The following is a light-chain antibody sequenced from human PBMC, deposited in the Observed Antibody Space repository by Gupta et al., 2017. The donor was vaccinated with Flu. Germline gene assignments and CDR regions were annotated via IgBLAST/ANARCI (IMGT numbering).Light chain of an antibody. CDR1: NIGSKS. CDR3: QVWDSSSDQEV. J-gene: IGLJ1*01. V-gene: IGLV3-21*02. Sequence: SSVLTQPPSVSVAPGPTARITCGGNNIGSKSVHWYQQKPGQAPVLVVYDDSDRPSGIPERFSGSNSGNTATLTISRVEAGDEADDDCQVWDSSSDQEVFGTGTKLTVL. CDR2: DDS.